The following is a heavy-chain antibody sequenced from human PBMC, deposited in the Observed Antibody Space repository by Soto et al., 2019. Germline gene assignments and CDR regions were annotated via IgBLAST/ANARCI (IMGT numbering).Heavy chain of an antibody. CDR3: AKDRAVGLVVAATGGMDV. V-gene: IGHV3-30*18. Sequence: QVQLVESGGGVVQPGRSLRLSCAASGFTFSSYGMHWVRQAPGKGLEWVAVISYDGSNKYYADSVKGRFTISRDNSKNTLYLQMNSLRAEDTAVYYCAKDRAVGLVVAATGGMDVWGQGTTVTVSS. CDR1: GFTFSSYG. J-gene: IGHJ6*02. D-gene: IGHD2-15*01. CDR2: ISYDGSNK.